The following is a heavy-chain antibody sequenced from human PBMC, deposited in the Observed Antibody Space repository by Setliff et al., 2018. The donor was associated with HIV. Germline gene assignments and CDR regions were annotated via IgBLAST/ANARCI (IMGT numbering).Heavy chain of an antibody. CDR2: ISYNEYT. CDR1: GDPINSHY. CDR3: ARGDDFHDGSGYYYP. D-gene: IGHD3-22*01. J-gene: IGHJ5*02. V-gene: IGHV4-59*11. Sequence: SETLSLTCTVSGDPINSHYWSWIRQPPGEGLEWIGHISYNEYTNYNPSLKSRVTISLDTSKKHFSLDLYSVTAADTAVYYCARGDDFHDGSGYYYPWGQGTLVTVSS.